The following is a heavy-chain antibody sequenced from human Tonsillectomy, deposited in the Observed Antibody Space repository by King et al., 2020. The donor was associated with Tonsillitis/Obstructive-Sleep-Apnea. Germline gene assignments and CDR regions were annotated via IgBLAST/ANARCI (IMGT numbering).Heavy chain of an antibody. D-gene: IGHD6-19*01. Sequence: VQLVESGGGLVKPGRSLRLSCTASGFTFGDYAMSWFRQAPGKGLEWVGFIRSKAYGGTTEYAASVKGRFTISRGDSKSIAYLQMNSLKTEDTAVYYCTRDREYSSGWYVLNNYYYYYYMDVWGKGTTVTVSS. CDR2: IRSKAYGGTT. CDR3: TRDREYSSGWYVLNNYYYYYYMDV. CDR1: GFTFGDYA. J-gene: IGHJ6*03. V-gene: IGHV3-49*05.